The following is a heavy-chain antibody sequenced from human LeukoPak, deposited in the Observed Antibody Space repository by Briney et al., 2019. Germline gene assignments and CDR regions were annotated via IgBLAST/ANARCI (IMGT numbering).Heavy chain of an antibody. V-gene: IGHV4-59*01. CDR2: IYYSGST. CDR3: ARFGYNWNDSGPVVHAFDI. CDR1: GGSISSYY. J-gene: IGHJ3*02. D-gene: IGHD1-1*01. Sequence: PETLSLTCTVSGGSISSYYWSWIRQPPGKGLEWIGYIYYSGSTNYNPSLKSRVTISVDTSKNQFSLKLSSVTAADTAVYYCARFGYNWNDSGPVVHAFDIWGQGTMVTVSS.